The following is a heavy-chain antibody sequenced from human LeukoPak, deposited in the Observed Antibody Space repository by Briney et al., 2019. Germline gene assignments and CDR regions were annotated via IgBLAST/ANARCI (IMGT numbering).Heavy chain of an antibody. Sequence: GGSLRLSCAASGFTFSNYAMRWVRQAPGKGLEWVSGISGSGDSTYYADSVKGRFTISRDNAENSLYLQMNSLRAEDTAVYYCAELGITMIGGVWGKGTTVTISS. CDR2: ISGSGDST. V-gene: IGHV3-23*01. J-gene: IGHJ6*04. CDR3: AELGITMIGGV. CDR1: GFTFSNYA. D-gene: IGHD3-10*02.